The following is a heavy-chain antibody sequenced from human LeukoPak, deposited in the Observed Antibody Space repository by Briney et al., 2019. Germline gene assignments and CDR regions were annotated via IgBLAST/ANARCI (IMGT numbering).Heavy chain of an antibody. J-gene: IGHJ4*02. Sequence: GGSLRLSCAASGFTVSSNYVSWVRQAPGKGLEWVSVIYSGGSTYYADSVKGRFTISRHNSKNTLYLQMNSPRAEDTAVYYCARDSPMVGMEYWGQGTLVTVSS. CDR2: IYSGGST. V-gene: IGHV3-53*04. CDR3: ARDSPMVGMEY. D-gene: IGHD4/OR15-4a*01. CDR1: GFTVSSNY.